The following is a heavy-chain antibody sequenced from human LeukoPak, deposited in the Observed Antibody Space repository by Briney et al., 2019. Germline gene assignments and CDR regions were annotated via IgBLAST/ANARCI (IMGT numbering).Heavy chain of an antibody. Sequence: SETLSLTCTFSGGSITSYYWSWIRQPAGKGLEWIGRIHTSGSTNYNPSLKSRVTMSVDTSKNQFSLKLSSVTAADTAVYYCARKPSASRAGFDYWGQGTLVTVSS. CDR3: ARKPSASRAGFDY. CDR1: GGSITSYY. CDR2: IHTSGST. J-gene: IGHJ4*02. V-gene: IGHV4-4*07.